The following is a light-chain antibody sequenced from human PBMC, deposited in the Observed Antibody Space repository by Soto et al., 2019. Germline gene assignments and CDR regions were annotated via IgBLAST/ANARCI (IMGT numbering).Light chain of an antibody. Sequence: QSALTQPPSASGSPGESVTISCTGTSGDVGRFNYASWYQQHPGKAPKLMIHEVSKRPSGVPDRFSGSKSGNTASLTVSGLQPEDEAEYYCSSYAGSNKMVFGTGTKVTVL. CDR2: EVS. V-gene: IGLV2-8*01. CDR1: SGDVGRFNY. J-gene: IGLJ1*01. CDR3: SSYAGSNKMV.